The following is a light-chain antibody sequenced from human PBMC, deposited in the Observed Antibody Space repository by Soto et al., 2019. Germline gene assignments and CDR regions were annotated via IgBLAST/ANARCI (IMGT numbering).Light chain of an antibody. CDR3: QTYDSAPYT. Sequence: DIQMTQSPSSLSASVGDRVTITCRTSQGINSYLAWYQQKPGKVPKLLIYLASTLQSGVPSRFSGSGSGTDFTLTISSLQPEDVATYYCQTYDSAPYTFGQGTKL. V-gene: IGKV1-27*01. CDR2: LAS. CDR1: QGINSY. J-gene: IGKJ2*01.